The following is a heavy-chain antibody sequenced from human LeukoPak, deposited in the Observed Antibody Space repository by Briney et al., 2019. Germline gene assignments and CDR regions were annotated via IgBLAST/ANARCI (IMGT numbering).Heavy chain of an antibody. Sequence: GGSLRLSCAASGFTVSNNYMTWVRQAPGKGLEWVSLIDIAGNVYFADSVKGRFTVSRDNSKNTLYLQMNSLRAEDTAVYYCTSHDSSGYYYNYWGQGTLVIVSS. CDR2: IDIAGNV. V-gene: IGHV3-53*01. CDR3: TSHDSSGYYYNY. J-gene: IGHJ4*02. CDR1: GFTVSNNY. D-gene: IGHD3-22*01.